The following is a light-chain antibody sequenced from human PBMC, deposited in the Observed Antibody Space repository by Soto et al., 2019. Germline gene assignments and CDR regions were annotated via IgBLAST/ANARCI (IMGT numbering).Light chain of an antibody. J-gene: IGKJ1*01. CDR1: QSVSGTY. V-gene: IGKV3-20*01. CDR3: QQYGTSRWT. Sequence: EIVLTQSPGTLSLSPGERATLSCRASQSVSGTYLAWYQQKPGQAPRLLIYGASSRATGIPDRFSGSGSGTAFTLTISRLEPEDFAVYYCQQYGTSRWTFGQGTKVEIK. CDR2: GAS.